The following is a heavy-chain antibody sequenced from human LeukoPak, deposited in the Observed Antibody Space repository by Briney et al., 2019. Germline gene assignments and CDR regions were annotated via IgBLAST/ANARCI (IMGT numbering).Heavy chain of an antibody. V-gene: IGHV1-18*01. CDR2: ISAYNGNT. Sequence: ASVKVSCKASGYTFTSYGISWVRQAPGQGLEWMGWISAYNGNTNYAQKLQGRVTMTTDTSTSTAHMELRSLRSDDTAVYYCARGLPYYDSSGYPYYFDYWGQGTLVTVSS. J-gene: IGHJ4*02. D-gene: IGHD3-22*01. CDR1: GYTFTSYG. CDR3: ARGLPYYDSSGYPYYFDY.